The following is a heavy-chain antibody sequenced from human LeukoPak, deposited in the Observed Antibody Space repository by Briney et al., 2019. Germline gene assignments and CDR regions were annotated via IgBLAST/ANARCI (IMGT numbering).Heavy chain of an antibody. V-gene: IGHV4-34*01. J-gene: IGHJ4*02. D-gene: IGHD3-22*01. CDR2: INHSGST. CDR3: ARARYYYDSSGYAV. CDR1: GGSFSGYY. Sequence: SETLSLTCAVYGGSFSGYYWSWIRQPPGKGLEWIGEINHSGSTNYNPSLKSRVTISVDTSKSQFSLKLSSVTAADTAVYYCARARYYYDSSGYAVWGQGTLVTVSS.